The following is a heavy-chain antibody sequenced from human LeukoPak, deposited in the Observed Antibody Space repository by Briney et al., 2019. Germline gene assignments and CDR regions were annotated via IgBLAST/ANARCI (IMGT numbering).Heavy chain of an antibody. J-gene: IGHJ4*02. CDR2: ISSSSYI. D-gene: IGHD6-13*01. Sequence: GGSLRLSCAASGFTFSSYSMNWVRQAPGKGLEWVSSISSSSYIYYADSVKGRFTISRDNAKNSLYLQMNSLRAEDTAVYYCARAIAAAGTVFDYWGQGTLVTVSS. CDR3: ARAIAAAGTVFDY. V-gene: IGHV3-21*01. CDR1: GFTFSSYS.